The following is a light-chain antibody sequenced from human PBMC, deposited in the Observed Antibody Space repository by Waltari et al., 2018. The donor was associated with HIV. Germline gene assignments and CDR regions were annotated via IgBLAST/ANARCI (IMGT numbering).Light chain of an antibody. J-gene: IGLJ2*01. Sequence: QSVLTQPSSASGTPGQTVTIFCSGSSSNVGANIVNWYQQLPGTAPKLLISNNNQRPSGVPGRFSGTKAGTAASLAVSGLQPEDEADYYCATWDDNLNGLLFGGRTKLTVL. CDR1: SSNVGANI. CDR2: NNN. CDR3: ATWDDNLNGLL. V-gene: IGLV1-44*01.